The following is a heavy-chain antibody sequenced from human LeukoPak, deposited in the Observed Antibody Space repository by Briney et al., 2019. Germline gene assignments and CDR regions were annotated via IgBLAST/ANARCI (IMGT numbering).Heavy chain of an antibody. D-gene: IGHD6-19*01. J-gene: IGHJ3*02. CDR3: ASSPVAGTTQDAFDI. V-gene: IGHV4-34*01. CDR1: GGSFSGYY. CDR2: INHSGNT. Sequence: SETLSLTCGVYGGSFSGYYWSWIRQPPGKGLEWIGEINHSGNTNYNPSLKSPVSISVDTSKNQFSLNLSSVTAADTAVYYCASSPVAGTTQDAFDIWGRGTMVTVSS.